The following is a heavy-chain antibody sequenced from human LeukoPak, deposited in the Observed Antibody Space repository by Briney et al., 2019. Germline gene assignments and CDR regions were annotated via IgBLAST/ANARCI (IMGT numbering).Heavy chain of an antibody. CDR3: ARHGPGYSSVFDY. CDR2: LYYTGST. Sequence: SETLSLTCTVSGGSITNYYWSWIRQPAGKGLEWNGYLYYTGSTNYNPSLKSRVTISVDMSKNQFSLKLRSMTAADTAVYYCARHGPGYSSVFDYWGQGTLVTVSS. V-gene: IGHV4-59*08. D-gene: IGHD6-19*01. CDR1: GGSITNYY. J-gene: IGHJ4*02.